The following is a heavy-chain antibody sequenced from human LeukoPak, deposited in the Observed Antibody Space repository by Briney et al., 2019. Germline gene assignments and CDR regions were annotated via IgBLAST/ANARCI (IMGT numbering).Heavy chain of an antibody. Sequence: GASVKVSCKASGYTFTSYYMHWVRQAPGQGLEWMGIINPSGGSTSYAQKFQGRVTMTRDTSTSTVYMELSSLRSEDTAVYYCATPAAGTNYYYGMDVWGQGTTVTVSS. CDR1: GYTFTSYY. D-gene: IGHD6-13*01. J-gene: IGHJ6*02. CDR3: ATPAAGTNYYYGMDV. V-gene: IGHV1-46*01. CDR2: INPSGGST.